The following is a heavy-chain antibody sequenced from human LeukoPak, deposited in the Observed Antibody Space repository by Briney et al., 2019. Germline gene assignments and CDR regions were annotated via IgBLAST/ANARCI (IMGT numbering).Heavy chain of an antibody. V-gene: IGHV1-2*02. J-gene: IGHJ4*02. CDR2: INPYSGGT. CDR3: ARRGSSVGGSYCSFDY. Sequence: ASVKVSCKASGYTFTGYFMHWVRQAPGQGLEWMGWINPYSGGTNYAQKFQGSVTMTRDTSISTAYMELSRLRSEDTAVYYCARRGSSVGGSYCSFDYWGQGTLVTVSS. CDR1: GYTFTGYF. D-gene: IGHD1-26*01.